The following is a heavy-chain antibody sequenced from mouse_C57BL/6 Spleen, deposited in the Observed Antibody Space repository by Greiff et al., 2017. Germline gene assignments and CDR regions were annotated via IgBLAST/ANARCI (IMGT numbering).Heavy chain of an antibody. CDR2: IDPENGDT. J-gene: IGHJ3*01. V-gene: IGHV14-4*01. CDR3: TASPWFAY. Sequence: EVHLVESGAELVRPGASVKLSCTASGFNIKDDYMHWVKQRPEQGLEWIGWIDPENGDTEYASKFQGKATITADTSSNTAYLQLRGLTSVDTSVYYCTASPWFAYWGQGTLVTVSA. CDR1: GFNIKDDY.